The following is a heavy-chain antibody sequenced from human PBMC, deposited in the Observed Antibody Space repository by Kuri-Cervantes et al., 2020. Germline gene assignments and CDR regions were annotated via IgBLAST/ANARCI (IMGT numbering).Heavy chain of an antibody. CDR2: IIPIFGTA. J-gene: IGHJ4*02. CDR3: ARASYSGYDFGRPQQPYDY. CDR1: GGTFSSYA. V-gene: IGHV1-69*13. D-gene: IGHD5-12*01. Sequence: SVKVSCKASGGTFSSYAISWVRQAPGQGLEWMGGIIPIFGTANYAQKFRGRVTITADESTSTAYMELSSLRSEDTAVYYCARASYSGYDFGRPQQPYDYWGQGTLVTVSS.